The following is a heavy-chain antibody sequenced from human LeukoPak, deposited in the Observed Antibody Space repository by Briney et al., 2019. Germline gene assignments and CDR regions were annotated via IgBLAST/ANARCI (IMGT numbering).Heavy chain of an antibody. CDR3: ARVLRYYDFWSGYGPEYNWFDP. CDR1: GGSISSYY. Sequence: SETLSLTCTVSGGSISSYYWSWIRQPPGEGLEWIGYIYYSGSTNYNPSLKSRVTISVDTSKNQFSLKLSSVTAADTAVYYCARVLRYYDFWSGYGPEYNWFDPWGQGTLVTVSS. D-gene: IGHD3-3*01. CDR2: IYYSGST. J-gene: IGHJ5*02. V-gene: IGHV4-59*01.